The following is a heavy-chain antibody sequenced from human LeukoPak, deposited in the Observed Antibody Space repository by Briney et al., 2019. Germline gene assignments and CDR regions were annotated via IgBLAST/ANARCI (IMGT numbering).Heavy chain of an antibody. Sequence: GGSLRLSCAASGFTFSSYAMSWVRQAPGKGLEWVSAISGSGGSTYYADSVKGRFTISRDNSKNTLYLQMNSLRAGDTAVYYCAKIPARNLRFLEENWFDPWGQGTLVTVSS. D-gene: IGHD3-3*01. J-gene: IGHJ5*02. V-gene: IGHV3-23*01. CDR3: AKIPARNLRFLEENWFDP. CDR2: ISGSGGST. CDR1: GFTFSSYA.